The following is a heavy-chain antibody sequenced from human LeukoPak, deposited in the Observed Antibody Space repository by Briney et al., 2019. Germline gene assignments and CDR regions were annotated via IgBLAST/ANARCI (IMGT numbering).Heavy chain of an antibody. CDR2: INPNSGGT. Sequence: ASVKVSCMASGYTFTGYYMHWVRQAPGQGLEWMGWINPNSGGTNYAQKFQGRVTMIRDTSITTAYMELSRLRSDDTAVYYCVPSNENYYFDYWGQGTLVTVSS. V-gene: IGHV1-2*02. CDR1: GYTFTGYY. CDR3: VPSNENYYFDY. J-gene: IGHJ4*02. D-gene: IGHD1-7*01.